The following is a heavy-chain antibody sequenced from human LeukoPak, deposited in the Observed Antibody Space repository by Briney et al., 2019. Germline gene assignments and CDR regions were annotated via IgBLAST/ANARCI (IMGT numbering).Heavy chain of an antibody. CDR1: GGSISSYY. CDR3: TRHSQQLGYYFDY. V-gene: IGHV4-59*08. J-gene: IGHJ4*02. D-gene: IGHD6-13*01. Sequence: PLETLSLTCTVSGGSISSYYWSWIRQPPGKGLEWIGYIYYSGSTNYNPSLKGRVTISVDTSKNQFSLKLSSVTAADTAVYYCTRHSQQLGYYFDYWGQGTLVTVSS. CDR2: IYYSGST.